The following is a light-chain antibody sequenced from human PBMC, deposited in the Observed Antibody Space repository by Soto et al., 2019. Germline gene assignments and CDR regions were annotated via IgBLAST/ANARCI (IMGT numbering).Light chain of an antibody. CDR2: GAS. J-gene: IGKJ4*01. CDR3: QHYGSSPPLA. V-gene: IGKV3-20*01. CDR1: QSVSSVF. Sequence: EVVLTQSPGTLSLSPGERATLSCRASQSVSSVFLAWYQQKPGQPPRLLIYGASTRGSGIPDRFSGSGSGTDFTLTISRLEPEDFAVYYCQHYGSSPPLAFGGGTKVDIK.